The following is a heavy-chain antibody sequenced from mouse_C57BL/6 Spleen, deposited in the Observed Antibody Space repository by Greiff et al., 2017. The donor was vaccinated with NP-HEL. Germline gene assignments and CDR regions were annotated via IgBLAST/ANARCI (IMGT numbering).Heavy chain of an antibody. V-gene: IGHV1-82*01. CDR1: GYAFSSSW. Sequence: QVQLQQSGPELVKPGASVKISCKASGYAFSSSWMNWVKQRPGKGLEWIGRIYPGDGDTNYNGKFKGKATLTADKSSRTAYMQLSSLTSEDSAVYFCARDSSGLRFAYWGQGTTLTVSS. J-gene: IGHJ2*01. D-gene: IGHD3-2*02. CDR2: IYPGDGDT. CDR3: ARDSSGLRFAY.